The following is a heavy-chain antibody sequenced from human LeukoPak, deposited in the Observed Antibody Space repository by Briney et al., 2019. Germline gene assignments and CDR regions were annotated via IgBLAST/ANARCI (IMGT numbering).Heavy chain of an antibody. CDR3: ARVQSGDYYDSSGYYPDY. V-gene: IGHV1-18*01. J-gene: IGHJ4*02. Sequence: ASAKVSCKASGYTFTSYGISWVRQAPGQGLEWMGWISAYNGNTNYAQKLQGRVTMTTDTSTSTAYMELRSLRSDDTAVYYCARVQSGDYYDSSGYYPDYWGQGTLVTVSS. CDR2: ISAYNGNT. CDR1: GYTFTSYG. D-gene: IGHD3-22*01.